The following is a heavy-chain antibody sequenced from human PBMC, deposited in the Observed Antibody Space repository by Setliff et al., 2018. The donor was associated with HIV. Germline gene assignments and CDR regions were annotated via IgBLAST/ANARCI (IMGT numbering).Heavy chain of an antibody. CDR1: GGSFSGYY. CDR2: ISHSGST. Sequence: PSETLSLTCGVYGGSFSGYYWNWIRQPPGKGLEWIGEISHSGSTNYNPSLKSRVTISVDTSKNQFSLKLSSVTAADTAVYYCARQRSPYNDYPQRSVPPNYYYMDVWGKGTTVTVSS. CDR3: ARQRSPYNDYPQRSVPPNYYYMDV. J-gene: IGHJ6*03. V-gene: IGHV4-34*01. D-gene: IGHD4-4*01.